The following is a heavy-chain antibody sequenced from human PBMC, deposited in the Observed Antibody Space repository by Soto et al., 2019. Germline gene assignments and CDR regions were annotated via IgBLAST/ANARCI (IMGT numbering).Heavy chain of an antibody. CDR2: ISTDGSST. CDR1: GFTLSTYW. Sequence: EVQLVESGGGLVQPGGSLRLSCAATGFTLSTYWIHWVRQGPGKGLVWVSRISTDGSSTTYADSVKGRFTISRDNAKNTLYLQMNSLRAEDTAVYYCARATGSNHPFDYWGQGSLVTVSS. CDR3: ARATGSNHPFDY. J-gene: IGHJ4*02. D-gene: IGHD2-2*01. V-gene: IGHV3-74*01.